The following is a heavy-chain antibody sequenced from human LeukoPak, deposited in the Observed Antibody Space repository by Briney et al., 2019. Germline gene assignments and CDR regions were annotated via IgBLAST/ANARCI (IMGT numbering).Heavy chain of an antibody. Sequence: GGSLRLSCAASGFTFSSYGMHWVRQAPGKGLEGVAVIWYDGSNKYYADSVKGRFTISRDNSKNTLYLQMNSLRAEDTAVYYCARDESSGSYYYYFDYWGQGTLVAVSS. D-gene: IGHD1-26*01. V-gene: IGHV3-33*01. CDR2: IWYDGSNK. J-gene: IGHJ4*02. CDR1: GFTFSSYG. CDR3: ARDESSGSYYYYFDY.